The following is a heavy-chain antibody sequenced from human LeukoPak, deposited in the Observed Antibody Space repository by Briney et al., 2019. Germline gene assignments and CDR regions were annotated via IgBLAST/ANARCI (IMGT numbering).Heavy chain of an antibody. J-gene: IGHJ4*02. CDR1: GFTFSSYG. CDR3: AGSSGWYLGPHYFDY. CDR2: IWYDGSNK. Sequence: GGSLRLSCAASGFTFSSYGMHWVRQAPGKGLEWVSLIWYDGSNKYYADSVKGRFTISRDNSKNTLYLQMNSLRAEDKAVYYCAGSSGWYLGPHYFDYWGQGTLVTVSS. V-gene: IGHV3-30*02. D-gene: IGHD6-19*01.